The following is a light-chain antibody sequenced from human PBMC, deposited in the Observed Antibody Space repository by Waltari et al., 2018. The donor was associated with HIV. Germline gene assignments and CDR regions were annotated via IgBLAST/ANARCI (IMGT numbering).Light chain of an antibody. Sequence: QAVVTQEPSLTVSPGGKVTLTCGSSTGAVTSGHSPYWFQQRPGQAPRTLIHDTSNKHSWTPARFSGSLLGGKAALTLSGAQPEDEAEYYCLLSYGGPRVFGGGTKLTVL. V-gene: IGLV7-46*01. CDR3: LLSYGGPRV. CDR2: DTS. CDR1: TGAVTSGHS. J-gene: IGLJ2*01.